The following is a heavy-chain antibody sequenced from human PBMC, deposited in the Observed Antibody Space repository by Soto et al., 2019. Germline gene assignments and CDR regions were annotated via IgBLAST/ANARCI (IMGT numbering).Heavy chain of an antibody. CDR3: AREYAPGSPNYDY. CDR1: GFTFSDYS. CDR2: FTRRGNI. Sequence: GGSLRLSCAASGFTFSDYSMSWFRQAPGRGLEWVSTFTRRGNIYYADSVKGRFTISRDNSKSTLYLQMDSLRAEDTALYYCAREYAPGSPNYDYWGLGTLVTVSS. J-gene: IGHJ4*02. V-gene: IGHV3-23*01. D-gene: IGHD3-10*01.